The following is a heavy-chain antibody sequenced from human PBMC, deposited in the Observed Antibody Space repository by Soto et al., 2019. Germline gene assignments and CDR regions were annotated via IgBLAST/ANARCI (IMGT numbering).Heavy chain of an antibody. D-gene: IGHD2-21*02. Sequence: QVQLVQSGAEVKKPGSSVKVSCKASGGTFSSYAISWVRQAPGQGLEWMGGIIPIFGTANYAQKFQGRVTITADESTSTAYMEPSSLRSEDTAVYYCARDLPPPAYCGGDCLYYYYGMDVWGQGPTVTVAS. CDR2: IIPIFGTA. J-gene: IGHJ6*02. CDR3: ARDLPPPAYCGGDCLYYYYGMDV. V-gene: IGHV1-69*01. CDR1: GGTFSSYA.